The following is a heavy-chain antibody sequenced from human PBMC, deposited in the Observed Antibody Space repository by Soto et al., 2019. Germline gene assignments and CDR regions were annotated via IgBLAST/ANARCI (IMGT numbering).Heavy chain of an antibody. CDR2: IYYSGST. D-gene: IGHD2-21*02. V-gene: IGHV4-31*03. CDR1: RGSISSGGYY. J-gene: IGHJ6*02. CDR3: ARVRGGDCHHCMDV. Sequence: SETLSLTYTVSRGSISSGGYYWSWIRQHPGKGLEWIGYIYYSGSTYYNPSLKSRVTISADTSKNQFSLKVSSVTAADTSVYYCARVRGGDCHHCMDVWGQGTTVTVSS.